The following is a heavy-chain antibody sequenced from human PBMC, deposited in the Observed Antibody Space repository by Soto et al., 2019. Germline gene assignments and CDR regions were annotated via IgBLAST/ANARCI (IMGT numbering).Heavy chain of an antibody. CDR3: ARVSRRAVAESLCFFEL. CDR2: INHSGTT. Sequence: QVQLQQWGAGQLKPSETLSLTCAVYGGSFSVYYWSWIRQPPGKGLEWIGEINHSGTTNYNPSLKSRFTISGDTAKNQCSLKLTSGTASDTALYYCARVSRRAVAESLCFFELWGRGTLVTVSS. V-gene: IGHV4-34*01. J-gene: IGHJ2*01. CDR1: GGSFSVYY. D-gene: IGHD6-19*01.